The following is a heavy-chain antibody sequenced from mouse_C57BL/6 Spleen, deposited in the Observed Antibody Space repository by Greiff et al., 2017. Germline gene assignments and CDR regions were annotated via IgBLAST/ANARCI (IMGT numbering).Heavy chain of an antibody. V-gene: IGHV1-22*01. CDR3: ARMAPPYDYDDYYYAMDY. CDR1: GYTFTDYN. CDR2: INPNNGGT. J-gene: IGHJ4*01. D-gene: IGHD2-4*01. Sequence: EVQLQQSGPELVKPGASVKMSCKASGYTFTDYNMHWVKQSHGKSLEWIGYINPNNGGTSYNQKFKGKATLTVNKSSSTAYMELRSLTSEDSAVYYCARMAPPYDYDDYYYAMDYWGQGTSVTVSS.